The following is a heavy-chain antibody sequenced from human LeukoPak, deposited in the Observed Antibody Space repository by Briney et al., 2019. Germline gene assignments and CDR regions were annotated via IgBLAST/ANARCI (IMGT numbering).Heavy chain of an antibody. J-gene: IGHJ5*02. CDR2: IYYSGTT. CDR1: GGSISGYY. Sequence: PSETLSLTCTVSGGSISGYYWSWIRQPPGKGLEWIGFIYYSGTTNYNPSLNSRVTISLDTSQNQFSLKLTSATAADTAVYYCARDLRVAAAGTGWFDPWGQGTLVTVSS. V-gene: IGHV4-59*12. D-gene: IGHD6-13*01. CDR3: ARDLRVAAAGTGWFDP.